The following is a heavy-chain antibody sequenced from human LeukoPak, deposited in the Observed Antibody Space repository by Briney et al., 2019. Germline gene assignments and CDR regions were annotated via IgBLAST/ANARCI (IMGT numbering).Heavy chain of an antibody. CDR3: ARLARRVVNHYYYYMDV. D-gene: IGHD3-3*01. CDR1: GGSISSSSYY. J-gene: IGHJ6*03. CDR2: IYYSGST. V-gene: IGHV4-39*06. Sequence: KPSETLSLTCTVSGGSISSSSYYWGWIRQPPGKGLEWIGSIYYSGSTYYNPSLKSRVTTSVDTSKNQFPLKLSSVTAADTAVYYCARLARRVVNHYYYYMDVWGKGTTVTVSS.